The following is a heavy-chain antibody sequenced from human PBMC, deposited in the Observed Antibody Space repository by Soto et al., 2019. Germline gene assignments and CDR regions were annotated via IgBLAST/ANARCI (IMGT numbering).Heavy chain of an antibody. Sequence: KQSQTLSLTCAISGDSVSSNSAAWNWIRQSPSRGLEWLGRTYYRSKWYNDYAVSVKSRITINPDTSKNQFSLQLNSVTPEDTAVYYCARGSRGPPSPWANSYHNWFDPWGQGTLVTVSS. V-gene: IGHV6-1*01. J-gene: IGHJ5*02. CDR2: TYYRSKWYN. D-gene: IGHD1-1*01. CDR3: ARGSRGPPSPWANSYHNWFDP. CDR1: GDSVSSNSAA.